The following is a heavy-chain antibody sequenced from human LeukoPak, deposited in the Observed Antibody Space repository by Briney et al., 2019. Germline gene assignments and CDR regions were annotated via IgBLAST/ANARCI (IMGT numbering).Heavy chain of an antibody. CDR3: ASAHQLWFNY. D-gene: IGHD5-18*01. CDR2: SNPSGGST. V-gene: IGHV1-46*01. CDR1: GYTFTNYY. J-gene: IGHJ4*02. Sequence: ASVKVSCKASGYTFTNYYMHWVRQAPGQGLEWMGISNPSGGSTSYAQKFQGRVTMTRDASTSTVYMELSSLRSEDTAVYYCASAHQLWFNYWGQGTLVTVSS.